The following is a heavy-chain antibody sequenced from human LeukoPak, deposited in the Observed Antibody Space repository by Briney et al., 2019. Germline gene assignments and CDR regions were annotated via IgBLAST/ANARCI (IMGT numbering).Heavy chain of an antibody. J-gene: IGHJ4*02. D-gene: IGHD3-3*01. CDR3: ARGGVLRLPGGSEGYFDN. Sequence: PSETLSLTCTVSGASISDYYWSWIRQPPGKGLEWIGYIYYSGSTNYNPSLKSRVTISVDTSKNQLSLKLRSVTAADTAVYYCARGGVLRLPGGSEGYFDNWGQGTLVTVSS. CDR1: GASISDYY. CDR2: IYYSGST. V-gene: IGHV4-59*01.